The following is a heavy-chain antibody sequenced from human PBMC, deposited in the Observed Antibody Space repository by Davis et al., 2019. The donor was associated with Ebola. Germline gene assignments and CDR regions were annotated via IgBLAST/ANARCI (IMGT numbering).Heavy chain of an antibody. J-gene: IGHJ5*02. CDR3: AKESSSGSGLAETGFDP. CDR1: GFTFSSYG. V-gene: IGHV3-30*18. D-gene: IGHD3-10*01. Sequence: PGGSLRLSCAASGFTFSSYGMHWVRQAPGKGLEWVAVISYDGSNKYYADSVKGRFTISRDNSKNTLYLQMNSLRAEDTAVYYCAKESSSGSGLAETGFDPWGQGTLVTVSS. CDR2: ISYDGSNK.